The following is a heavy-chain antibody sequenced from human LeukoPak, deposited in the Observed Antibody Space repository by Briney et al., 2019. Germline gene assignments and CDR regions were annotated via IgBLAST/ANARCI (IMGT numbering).Heavy chain of an antibody. CDR3: ARGPRDNYYGMDV. V-gene: IGHV4-59*12. Sequence: SETLSLTCTVSGDSITGYYWSWIRQPPGKGLEWIGYIYYSGSTYYNPSLKSRVTISVDTSKNQFSLKLSSVTAADTAVYYCARGPRDNYYGMDVWGQGTTVTVSS. CDR1: GDSITGYY. J-gene: IGHJ6*02. CDR2: IYYSGST.